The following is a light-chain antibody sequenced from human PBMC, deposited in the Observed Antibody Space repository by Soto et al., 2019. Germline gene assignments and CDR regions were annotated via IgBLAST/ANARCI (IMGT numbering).Light chain of an antibody. CDR3: QSYASSLSGSNV. CDR1: SSNIGAGYD. CDR2: GNS. J-gene: IGLJ1*01. Sequence: QSLLTKPPSVSGVPAQRLTISFTWRSSNIGAGYDVHWYQQLPGTAPKLLVYGNSNRPSGVPDRFSGSKSGTSASLAITGLQAEDEADYYCQSYASSLSGSNVFGTGTKVTV. V-gene: IGLV1-40*01.